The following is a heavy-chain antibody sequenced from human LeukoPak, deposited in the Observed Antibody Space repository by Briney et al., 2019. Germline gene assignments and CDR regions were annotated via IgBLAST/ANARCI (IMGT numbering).Heavy chain of an antibody. D-gene: IGHD3-10*01. CDR3: ARDRYGSGRPWFDP. Sequence: GGSLRLSCAASGFTFSSYSMNWVRQAPGKGLEWVSSISSSSSYIYYADSVKGRFTISRDNAKNSLYLQMSSLRAEDTVVYYCARDRYGSGRPWFDPWGQGTLVTVSS. V-gene: IGHV3-21*01. CDR2: ISSSSSYI. J-gene: IGHJ5*02. CDR1: GFTFSSYS.